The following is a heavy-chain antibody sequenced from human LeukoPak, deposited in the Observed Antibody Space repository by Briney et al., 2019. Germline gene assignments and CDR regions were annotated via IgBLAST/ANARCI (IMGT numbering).Heavy chain of an antibody. CDR1: GFTFSSDA. J-gene: IGHJ4*02. CDR2: ISTSGSTI. CDR3: VRILHYADN. V-gene: IGHV3-48*03. D-gene: IGHD3-16*01. Sequence: PGGSLRLSCAASGFTFSSDAMNWVRQAPGKGLEWVSYISTSGSTIYYADSVKGRFTISRDNAKNSLYLQMNSLRTEDTAIYYSVRILHYADNWGQGTLVTVSS.